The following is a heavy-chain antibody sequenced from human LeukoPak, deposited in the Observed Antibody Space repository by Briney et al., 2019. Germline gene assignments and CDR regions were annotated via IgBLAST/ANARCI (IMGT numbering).Heavy chain of an antibody. CDR3: AKGGYYYYYYMDV. V-gene: IGHV4-4*09. D-gene: IGHD1-26*01. Sequence: SETLSLTCTVSGGSISSSYWSWIRQPPGKGLEWIGYIYTSGSTNYNPSLKSRVTISVDTSKNQFSLKLSSVTAADTAVYYCAKGGYYYYYYMDVWGKGTTVTVSS. J-gene: IGHJ6*03. CDR1: GGSISSSY. CDR2: IYTSGST.